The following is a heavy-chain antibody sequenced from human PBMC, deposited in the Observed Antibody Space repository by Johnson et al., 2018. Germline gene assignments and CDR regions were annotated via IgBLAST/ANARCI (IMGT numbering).Heavy chain of an antibody. CDR1: GFTVSSDW. V-gene: IGHV3-7*01. J-gene: IGHJ1*01. D-gene: IGHD4-17*01. Sequence: VQLQESGGGLVQXGGSLRLSCVVSGFTVSSDWMHWVRQAPGKGLEWVANIKEDGSEKYYVDSLKGRFTISRDNAKNSLYLQMNSLRGEDTAVYYCARRGDYDEGYFQHWGQGTLVIVSS. CDR3: ARRGDYDEGYFQH. CDR2: IKEDGSEK.